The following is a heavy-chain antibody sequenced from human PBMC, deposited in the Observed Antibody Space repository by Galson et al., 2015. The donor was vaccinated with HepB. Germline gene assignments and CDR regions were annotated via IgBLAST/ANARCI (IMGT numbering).Heavy chain of an antibody. CDR2: ISSSSSTI. J-gene: IGHJ4*02. Sequence: SLRLSCAASGFTFSSYSMNWVRQAPGKGLEWVSYISSSSSTIYYADSVKGRFTISRDNAKNSLYLQMNSLRAEDTAVYYCARGGWQLQEPYYFDYWGQGTRVTVSS. CDR3: ARGGWQLQEPYYFDY. CDR1: GFTFSSYS. D-gene: IGHD2-15*01. V-gene: IGHV3-48*01.